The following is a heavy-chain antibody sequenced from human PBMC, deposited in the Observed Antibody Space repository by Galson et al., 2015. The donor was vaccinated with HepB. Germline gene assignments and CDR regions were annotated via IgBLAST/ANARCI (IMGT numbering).Heavy chain of an antibody. D-gene: IGHD5-24*01. CDR3: ATVSSMATIDY. CDR1: GYTFTDYY. CDR2: VDPGDGET. V-gene: IGHV1-69-2*01. Sequence: VKVSCKVSGYTFTDYYMHWVQQAPGKGLEWMGLVDPGDGETIYAEKFQGRVTITADTSTDTAYMELSSLRSEDTAVYYCATVSSMATIDYWGQGTLVTVSS. J-gene: IGHJ4*02.